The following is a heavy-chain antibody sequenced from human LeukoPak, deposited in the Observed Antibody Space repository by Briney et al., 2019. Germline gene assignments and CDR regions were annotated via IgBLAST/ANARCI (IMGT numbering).Heavy chain of an antibody. D-gene: IGHD4-17*01. CDR1: GYTFTSYG. J-gene: IGHJ6*03. Sequence: ASVKVSCKASGYTFTSYGISWVRQAPGQGLEWMGWISAYNGNTNYAQKFQGRVTITRNTSISTAYMELSSLRSEDTAVYYCARGPPTTVTSPYYYYYYMDVWGKGTTVTVSS. CDR3: ARGPPTTVTSPYYYYYYMDV. CDR2: ISAYNGNT. V-gene: IGHV1-18*01.